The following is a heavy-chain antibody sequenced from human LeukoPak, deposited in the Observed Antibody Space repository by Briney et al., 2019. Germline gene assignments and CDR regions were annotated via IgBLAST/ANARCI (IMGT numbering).Heavy chain of an antibody. CDR2: IYYSGST. J-gene: IGHJ6*02. CDR3: ARASDGLYYYYYGMDV. V-gene: IGHV4-31*03. CDR1: GGSISSGGYY. D-gene: IGHD2-2*01. Sequence: LSLTCTVSGGSISSGGYYWNWIRQHPGKGLEWIGYIYYSGSTYYNPSLKSRVTISVDTSNNQFSLKLSSVTAADTAVYYCARASDGLYYYYYGMDVWGQGITVTVSS.